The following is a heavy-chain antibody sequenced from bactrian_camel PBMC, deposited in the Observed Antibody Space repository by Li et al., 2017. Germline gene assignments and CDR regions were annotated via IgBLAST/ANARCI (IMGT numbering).Heavy chain of an antibody. V-gene: IGHV3-2*01. CDR3: AAAAGRWFRPPSREYVRF. CDR1: GITVSNYC. CDR2: IEDTGKT. Sequence: QVQLVESGGGSVRPGGSLRLSCAASGITVSNYCMGWFRQAPGKEREGVAGIEDTGKTTYADAVQGRFTVSRDHANNTLYLQMDSLKPEDTAMYYCAAAAGRWFRPPSREYVRFWGQGTQVTVS. D-gene: IGHD2*01. J-gene: IGHJ4*01.